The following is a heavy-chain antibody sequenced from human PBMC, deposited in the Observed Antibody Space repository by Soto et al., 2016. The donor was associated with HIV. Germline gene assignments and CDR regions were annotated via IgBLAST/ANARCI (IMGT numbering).Heavy chain of an antibody. CDR2: INSDGSST. CDR3: AREQFVGYGMDV. D-gene: IGHD1-26*01. CDR1: GFTFSSYW. Sequence: EVQLVESGGGLVQPGGSLRLSCAASGFTFSSYWMHWVRQAPGKGLVWVSRINSDGSSTSYADSVKGRFTISRDNAKNTLYLQMNSLRAEDTAVYYCAREQFVGYGMDVWGQGTTGHRLL. V-gene: IGHV3-74*01. J-gene: IGHJ6*02.